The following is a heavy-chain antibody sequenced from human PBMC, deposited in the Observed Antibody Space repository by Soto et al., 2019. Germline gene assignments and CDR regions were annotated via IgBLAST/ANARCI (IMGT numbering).Heavy chain of an antibody. D-gene: IGHD6-19*01. V-gene: IGHV4-39*01. CDR3: ARHEDGWRPGIAVAGAGSRVDY. CDR2: IYYSGST. J-gene: IGHJ4*02. Sequence: PSETLSLTCTVSGGSISSSSYYWGWIRQPPGKGLEWIGSIYYSGSTYYNPSLKSRVTISVDTSKNQFSLKLSSVTAADTAVYYCARHEDGWRPGIAVAGAGSRVDYWGQGTLVTVSS. CDR1: GGSISSSSYY.